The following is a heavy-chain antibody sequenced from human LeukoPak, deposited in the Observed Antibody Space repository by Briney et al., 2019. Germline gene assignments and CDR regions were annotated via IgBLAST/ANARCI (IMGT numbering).Heavy chain of an antibody. D-gene: IGHD5-12*01. CDR1: GFTFSSYG. J-gene: IGHJ4*02. V-gene: IGHV3-30*18. CDR3: AKGSNRGVATIDY. Sequence: QPGGSLRLSCAASGFTFSSYGMHWVRQAPGKGLDWVAVISYDGSNKYYADSVKGRFTISRDNSKNTLFLQMNSLRAEDTAVYYCAKGSNRGVATIDYWGQGTLVTVSS. CDR2: ISYDGSNK.